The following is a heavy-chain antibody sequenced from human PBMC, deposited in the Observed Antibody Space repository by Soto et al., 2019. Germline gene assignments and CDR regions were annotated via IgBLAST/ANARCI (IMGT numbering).Heavy chain of an antibody. V-gene: IGHV4-31*03. D-gene: IGHD2-2*01. CDR1: GGFLSSGGYY. J-gene: IGHJ4*02. CDR3: ARWFSPIGSKHNSAKKFYENCSSTSCYEDY. Sequence: ASETLSLTCTVSGGFLSSGGYYWSWIRQQPGKGLEGIGYIYYSGSTYYNPSLKNRVTISVDTSKNQFSLKLSSVTAADTAVYYCARWFSPIGSKHNSAKKFYENCSSTSCYEDYWGQGTLVTVSS. CDR2: IYYSGST.